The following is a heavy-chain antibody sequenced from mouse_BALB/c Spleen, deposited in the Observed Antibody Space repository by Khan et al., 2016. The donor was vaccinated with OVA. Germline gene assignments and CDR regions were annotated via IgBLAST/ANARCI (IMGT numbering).Heavy chain of an antibody. CDR1: GYSITSDYA. CDR2: ISYSGST. D-gene: IGHD2-3*01. J-gene: IGHJ4*01. V-gene: IGHV3-2*02. CDR3: ARDGSRYNYAMDY. Sequence: EVQLVETGPGLVKPSQSLSLTCTVTGYSITSDYAWNWIRQFPGNKLEWMGYISYSGSTNYNPALTSRISINRDTSKNQFLLQLNSVTTEKTATYFCARDGSRYNYAMDYWGQGTSVTVSS.